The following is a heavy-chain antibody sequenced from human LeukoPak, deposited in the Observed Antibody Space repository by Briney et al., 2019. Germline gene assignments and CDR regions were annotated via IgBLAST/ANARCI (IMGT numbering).Heavy chain of an antibody. Sequence: SETLSLTCTVSGGSISSGGYYWSWIRQHPGKGLEWIGYIYYSGSTYYNPSLKSRVTISVDTSKNQFSLKLSSVTAADTAVYYCATVVGSGWTGLWWGQGTLVTVSS. J-gene: IGHJ4*02. CDR2: IYYSGST. CDR1: GGSISSGGYY. CDR3: ATVVGSGWTGLW. D-gene: IGHD6-19*01. V-gene: IGHV4-31*03.